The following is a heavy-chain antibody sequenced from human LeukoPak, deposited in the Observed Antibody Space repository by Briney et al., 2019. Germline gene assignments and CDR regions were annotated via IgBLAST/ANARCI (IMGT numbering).Heavy chain of an antibody. CDR1: GFTFSSYS. Sequence: GGSLRLSCAASGFTFSSYSMNWVRQAPGKGLEWVSSITSSSTYIHYADSVKGRFTISRDNAKNSLYLQMNSLRAEDTAVYYCAREVGRRFDYWGQGTLVTVSS. D-gene: IGHD1-26*01. J-gene: IGHJ4*02. CDR3: AREVGRRFDY. V-gene: IGHV3-21*01. CDR2: ITSSSTYI.